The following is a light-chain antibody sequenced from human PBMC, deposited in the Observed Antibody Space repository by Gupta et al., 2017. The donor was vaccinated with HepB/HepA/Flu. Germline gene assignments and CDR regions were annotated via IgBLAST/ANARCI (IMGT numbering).Light chain of an antibody. J-gene: IGLJ2*01. CDR2: LNSDGSF. Sequence: QVVLTQSPSASASLGASVRLTCTLSSGHSSYSIAWHQQQPQKGPPYLMRLNSDGSFNKGDAIPDRFSGSSSGVERYLTISSLHAADEAAYYCQSWGTAFFFGGGTQLTVL. V-gene: IGLV4-69*01. CDR3: QSWGTAFF. CDR1: SGHSSYS.